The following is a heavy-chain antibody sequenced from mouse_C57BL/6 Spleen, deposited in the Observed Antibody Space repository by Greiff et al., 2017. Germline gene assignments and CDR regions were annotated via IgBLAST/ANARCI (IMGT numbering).Heavy chain of an antibody. V-gene: IGHV1-76*01. CDR1: GYTFTDYY. CDR2: IYPGSGNT. CDR3: ARGGFLAY. D-gene: IGHD1-1*02. J-gene: IGHJ3*01. Sequence: VQLQQSGAELVRPGASVKLSCKASGYTFTDYYINWVKQRPGQGLEWIARIYPGSGNTYYNEKFKGKATLTAEKSSITAYMQLSSLTSEDSAVYCCARGGFLAYWGQGTLVTVSA.